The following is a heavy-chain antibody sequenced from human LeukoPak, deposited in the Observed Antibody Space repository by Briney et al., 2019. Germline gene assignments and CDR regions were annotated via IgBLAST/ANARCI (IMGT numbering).Heavy chain of an antibody. CDR1: GFTVSSNY. CDR2: IYSGGST. D-gene: IGHD6-13*01. Sequence: GGSLRLSCAASGFTVSSNYMSWVRQAPGKGLEWVSVIYSGGSTYYADSVKGRFTISRDNSKNALYLQMNSLRAEDTAVYYCARGGGSSWTGYYYYGMDVWGQGTTVTVSS. J-gene: IGHJ6*02. V-gene: IGHV3-53*01. CDR3: ARGGGSSWTGYYYYGMDV.